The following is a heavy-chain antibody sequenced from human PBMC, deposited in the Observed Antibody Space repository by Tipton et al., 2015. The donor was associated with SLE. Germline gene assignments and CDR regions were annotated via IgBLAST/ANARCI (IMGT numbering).Heavy chain of an antibody. Sequence: LSLTCTVSGGSISSYYWSWIRQPPGKGLEWIGYIYYSGSTNYNPSLKSRVTISVDTSKNQFSLKLSSVTAADTAVYYCARGYCSGGSCSRWSYFDLWGRGTLVTVSS. CDR2: IYYSGST. D-gene: IGHD2-15*01. V-gene: IGHV4-59*12. J-gene: IGHJ2*01. CDR1: GGSISSYY. CDR3: ARGYCSGGSCSRWSYFDL.